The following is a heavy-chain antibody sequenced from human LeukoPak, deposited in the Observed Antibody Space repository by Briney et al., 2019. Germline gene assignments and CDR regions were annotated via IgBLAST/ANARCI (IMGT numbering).Heavy chain of an antibody. CDR2: ISYDGSNK. Sequence: TGGSLRLSCAASGFTFSSYAMHWVRQAPGKGLEWVAVISYDGSNKYYADSVKGRFTISRDNSKNTLYLQMNSLRAEDTAVYYCAKGGSSSVLGYYYYMDVWGKGTTVTVSS. V-gene: IGHV3-30-3*01. CDR1: GFTFSSYA. J-gene: IGHJ6*03. CDR3: AKGGSSSVLGYYYYMDV. D-gene: IGHD6-6*01.